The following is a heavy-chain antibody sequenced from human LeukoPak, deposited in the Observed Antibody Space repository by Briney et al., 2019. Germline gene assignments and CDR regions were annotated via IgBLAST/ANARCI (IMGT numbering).Heavy chain of an antibody. CDR2: IRYDGSNK. J-gene: IGHJ4*02. D-gene: IGHD1-1*01. CDR3: AKSRSGSANWALQIFDN. V-gene: IGHV3-30*02. CDR1: GFTFSSYG. Sequence: GGSLRLSCAASGFTFSSYGMHWVRQAPGKGLEWVAFIRYDGSNKYYADSVKGRFTISRDNSKNTLYLQMNSLRGEDTAVYLCAKSRSGSANWALQIFDNWGQGTLVTVSS.